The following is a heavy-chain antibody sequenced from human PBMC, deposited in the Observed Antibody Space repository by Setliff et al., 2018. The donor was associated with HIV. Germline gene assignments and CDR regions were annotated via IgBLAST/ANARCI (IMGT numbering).Heavy chain of an antibody. J-gene: IGHJ4*02. D-gene: IGHD2-15*01. CDR2: LSGSGVST. Sequence: PGGSLRLSCAASGFTFGSFAMSWVRQAPGKGLEWVSTLSGSGVSTYYADSVKGRFTISRDNSKNTLYLQMSSLRAEDTAVYYCAKAHPGRTGGYWGQGTLVTVSS. CDR1: GFTFGSFA. V-gene: IGHV3-23*01. CDR3: AKAHPGRTGGY.